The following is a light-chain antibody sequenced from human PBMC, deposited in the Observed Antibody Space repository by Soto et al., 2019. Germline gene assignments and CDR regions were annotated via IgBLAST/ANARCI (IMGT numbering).Light chain of an antibody. CDR3: QHYNSYSEA. J-gene: IGKJ1*01. CDR1: QTISSW. CDR2: KPS. V-gene: IGKV1-5*03. Sequence: DIQTTQSPSTLSGSVGDRVTITCRASQTISSWLAWYQQKPGKAPKLLIYKPSTLKSGGPSRFSGSGSGTEFTLTISSLQPDDFATYYCQHYNSYSEAFGQGTKVDIK.